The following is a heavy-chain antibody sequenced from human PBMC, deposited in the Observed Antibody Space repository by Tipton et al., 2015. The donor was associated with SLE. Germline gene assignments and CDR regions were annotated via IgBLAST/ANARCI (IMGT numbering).Heavy chain of an antibody. CDR3: ARERGWD. CDR2: IYHSGST. D-gene: IGHD6-19*01. CDR1: GGSISSSNW. V-gene: IGHV4-4*02. J-gene: IGHJ4*02. Sequence: SLRLSRAVSGGSISSSNWWSWVRQPPGKGLEWIGEIYHSGSTNYNPSLKSRLTISVDKSKNQFSLKLSSVTAADTAVYYCARERGWDWGQGTLVTVSS.